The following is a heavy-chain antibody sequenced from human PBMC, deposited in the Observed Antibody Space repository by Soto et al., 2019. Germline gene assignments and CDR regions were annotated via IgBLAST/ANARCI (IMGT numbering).Heavy chain of an antibody. CDR2: IWYDGSNK. CDR3: ARDPKLELLFDY. V-gene: IGHV3-33*01. Sequence: QVQLVESGGGVVQPGRSLRLSCAASGFTFSSYGMHWVGQAPGKGLEWVAVIWYDGSNKYYADSVKGRFTISRDNSKNTLYLHMNSLRAEDTAVYYCARDPKLELLFDYWGQGTLVTVSS. CDR1: GFTFSSYG. D-gene: IGHD1-7*01. J-gene: IGHJ4*02.